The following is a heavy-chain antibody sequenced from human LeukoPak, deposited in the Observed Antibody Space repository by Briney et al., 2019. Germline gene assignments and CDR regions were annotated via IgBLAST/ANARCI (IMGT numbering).Heavy chain of an antibody. Sequence: SETLSLTCTVSGGSISSRSFYWGCIRQPPGKGLEWIGSISYSGSSYYNPSLKSRVTISVDTSKNQFSLKLSSVTAADTAVYYCARSRDSSGYSAVAFDTWGQGTLVTVS. CDR1: GGSISSRSFY. J-gene: IGHJ3*02. CDR2: ISYSGSS. V-gene: IGHV4-39*01. CDR3: ARSRDSSGYSAVAFDT. D-gene: IGHD3-22*01.